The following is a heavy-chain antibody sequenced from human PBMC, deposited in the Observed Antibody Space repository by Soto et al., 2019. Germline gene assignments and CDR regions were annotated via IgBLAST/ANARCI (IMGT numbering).Heavy chain of an antibody. J-gene: IGHJ4*02. V-gene: IGHV3-74*03. CDR2: INTDGSVA. CDR3: VKDMQFWRRDS. CDR1: GLTFRSYW. D-gene: IGHD3-3*02. Sequence: EVQLVESGGGLVQPGESLRLSCAASGLTFRSYWMHWVRQAPGKGLVWVSRINTDGSVAMYVDSVKGRFTISRDNAKNTLYLHINSLRVEDTAGYCCVKDMQFWRRDSWGQGTLVNVSS.